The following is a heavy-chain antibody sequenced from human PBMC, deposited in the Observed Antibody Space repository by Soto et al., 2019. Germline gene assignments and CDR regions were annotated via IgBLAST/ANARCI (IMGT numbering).Heavy chain of an antibody. J-gene: IGHJ6*02. V-gene: IGHV1-58*01. CDR1: GFTFTSSA. Sequence: GASVKVSCKASGFTFTSSAVQWVRQARGQRLEWIGWIVVGSGSTNYAQKFQERVTITRDMSTSTAYMELSSLRSEDTAVYYCAAGWAAGTLAYYYYGMDVWGQGTTVTVSS. D-gene: IGHD6-13*01. CDR3: AAGWAAGTLAYYYYGMDV. CDR2: IVVGSGST.